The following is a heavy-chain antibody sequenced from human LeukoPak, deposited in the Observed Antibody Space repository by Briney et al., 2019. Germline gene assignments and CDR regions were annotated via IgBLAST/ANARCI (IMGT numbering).Heavy chain of an antibody. CDR1: GGSFSGYY. D-gene: IGHD6-13*01. CDR3: ARPIAARSPFDI. V-gene: IGHV4-34*01. Sequence: SETLSLTCAVYGGSFSGYYWSWIRQPPGKGLEWIGEIYHSGSTNYNPSLKSRVTISVDKSKNQFSLKLSSVTAADTAVYYCARPIAARSPFDIWGQGTMVTVSS. J-gene: IGHJ3*02. CDR2: IYHSGST.